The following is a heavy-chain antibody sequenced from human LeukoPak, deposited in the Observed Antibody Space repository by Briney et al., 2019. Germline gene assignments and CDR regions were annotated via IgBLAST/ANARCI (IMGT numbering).Heavy chain of an antibody. CDR1: GFTFSSYD. V-gene: IGHV3-13*01. CDR2: IGTAGDT. J-gene: IGHJ4*02. Sequence: GGSLRLSCAASGFTFSSYDMHWVRQATGKGLEWVSAIGTAGDTYYPGSVKGRFTISRENAKNSLYLQMNSLRAGDTAVYYCARDPIVVVTATSYYFDYWGQGTLVTVSS. CDR3: ARDPIVVVTATSYYFDY. D-gene: IGHD2-21*02.